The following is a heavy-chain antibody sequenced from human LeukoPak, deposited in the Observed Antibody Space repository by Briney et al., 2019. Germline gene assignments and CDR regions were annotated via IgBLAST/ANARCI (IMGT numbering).Heavy chain of an antibody. CDR3: AREAEGSGLVVNWFDP. Sequence: ASVKVSCKASGYTFISYAIHWVRQAPGQGLEWMGWINTGNGNTKYSQTFQGRVTITRDTSTSTVYMELSSLRSEDTAVYYCAREAEGSGLVVNWFDPWGQGTLVTVSS. V-gene: IGHV1-3*04. CDR1: GYTFISYA. D-gene: IGHD6-6*01. CDR2: INTGNGNT. J-gene: IGHJ5*02.